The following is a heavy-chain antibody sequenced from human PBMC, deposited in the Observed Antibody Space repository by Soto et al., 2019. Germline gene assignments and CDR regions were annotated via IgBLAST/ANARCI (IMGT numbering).Heavy chain of an antibody. D-gene: IGHD5-18*01. CDR3: AKDQAGYSYGYRNGMAV. CDR1: GFTFTDHA. Sequence: PGGSLRLSCTASGFTFTDHANHWVRQAPGKGLEWVAVISYDGSNKYYADSVKGRFTISRDNSKNTLDLQMNSLRAEDTAVYYCAKDQAGYSYGYRNGMAVWGQGTTVTLSS. J-gene: IGHJ6*02. CDR2: ISYDGSNK. V-gene: IGHV3-30*18.